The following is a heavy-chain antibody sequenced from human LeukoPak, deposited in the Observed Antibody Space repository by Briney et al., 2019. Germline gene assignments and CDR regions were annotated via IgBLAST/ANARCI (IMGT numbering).Heavy chain of an antibody. D-gene: IGHD6-19*01. CDR2: IYSGGST. Sequence: GGSLRLSCAASGFTVSSNYMSWVRQAPGKGLKWVSVIYSGGSTYYADSVKGRFTISRDNSKNTLYLQMNSLRAEDTAVYYCASLVGSGWFYFDYWGQGTLVTVSS. CDR1: GFTVSSNY. V-gene: IGHV3-66*01. J-gene: IGHJ4*02. CDR3: ASLVGSGWFYFDY.